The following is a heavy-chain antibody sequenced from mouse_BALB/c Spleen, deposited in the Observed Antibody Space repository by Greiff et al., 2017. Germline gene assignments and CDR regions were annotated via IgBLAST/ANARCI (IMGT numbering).Heavy chain of an antibody. J-gene: IGHJ1*01. V-gene: IGHV5-12-2*01. Sequence: EVQRVESGGGLVQPGGSLKLSCAASGFTFSSYTMSWVRQTPEKRLEWVAYISNGGGSTYYPDTVKGRFTISRDNAKNTLYLQMSSLKSEDTAMYYCARRGDGYWYFDVWGAGTTVTVSS. CDR2: ISNGGGST. D-gene: IGHD2-3*01. CDR3: ARRGDGYWYFDV. CDR1: GFTFSSYT.